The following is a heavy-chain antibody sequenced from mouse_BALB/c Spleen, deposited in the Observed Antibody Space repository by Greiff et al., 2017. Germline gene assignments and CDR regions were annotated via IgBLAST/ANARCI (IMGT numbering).Heavy chain of an antibody. Sequence: VQLQQSGPELVKPGASVKMSCKASGYTFTSYVMHWVKQTPGQGLEWIGYINPYNDGTKYNEKFKGKAPLTSDKSSSTAYMELSSLTSEASAVYYLARRDTVGRYRYFDVWGAGTTVTVSS. CDR1: GYTFTSYV. D-gene: IGHD1-1*01. V-gene: IGHV1-14*01. CDR3: ARRDTVGRYRYFDV. J-gene: IGHJ1*01. CDR2: INPYNDGT.